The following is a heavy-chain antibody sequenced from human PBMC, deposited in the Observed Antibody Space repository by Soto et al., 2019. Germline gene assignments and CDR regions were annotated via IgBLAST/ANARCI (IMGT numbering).Heavy chain of an antibody. CDR1: GFTFSSYS. V-gene: IGHV3-48*01. CDR3: ASTLPSGWYSDAFDI. Sequence: EVQLVESGGGLVQPGGSLRLSCAASGFTFSSYSMNWVRQAPGKGLEWVSYISSSSSTIYYADSVKGRFTISRDNAKNSLYLQMNSLRAEDTAVYYCASTLPSGWYSDAFDIWGQGTMVTVSS. D-gene: IGHD6-19*01. J-gene: IGHJ3*02. CDR2: ISSSSSTI.